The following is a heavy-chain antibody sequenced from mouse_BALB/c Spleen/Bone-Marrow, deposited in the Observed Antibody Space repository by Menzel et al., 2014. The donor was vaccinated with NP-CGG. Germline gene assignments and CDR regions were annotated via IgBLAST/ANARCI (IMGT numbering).Heavy chain of an antibody. J-gene: IGHJ3*01. CDR2: IRNKANGYTT. CDR1: GFTFTDYY. D-gene: IGHD1-1*01. Sequence: EVQLVESGGGLVQPGGSLRLSCATSGFTFTDYYMSWVRRPPGKALEWLGFIRNKANGYTTEYSASVKGRFTISRDNSQSILYLQMNTLRAEGSATYYCARGWITTGFAYWGQGTLVTVSA. CDR3: ARGWITTGFAY. V-gene: IGHV7-3*02.